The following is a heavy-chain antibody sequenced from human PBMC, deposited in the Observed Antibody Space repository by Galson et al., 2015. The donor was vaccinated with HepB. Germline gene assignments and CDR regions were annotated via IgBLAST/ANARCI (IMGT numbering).Heavy chain of an antibody. D-gene: IGHD3-9*01. CDR1: GYTLTELS. V-gene: IGHV1-24*01. Sequence: QSGAEVKKPGESLKISCKVSGYTLTELSMHWVRQAPGKGLEWMGGFDPEDGETIYAQKFQGRVTMTGDTSTDTAYMELSSLRSEDTAVYYCATDPYLYDIRGCAFDIWGQGTMVTVSS. CDR3: ATDPYLYDIRGCAFDI. J-gene: IGHJ3*02. CDR2: FDPEDGET.